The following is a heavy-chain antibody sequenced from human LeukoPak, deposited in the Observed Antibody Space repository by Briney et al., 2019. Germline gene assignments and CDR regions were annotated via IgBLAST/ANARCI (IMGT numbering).Heavy chain of an antibody. J-gene: IGHJ4*02. CDR2: ISSSGGNT. V-gene: IGHV3-23*01. CDR1: GFTFSSYA. Sequence: GGSLRLSCAASGFTFSSYAMSWVRQAPGKGLEYVSAISSSGGNTYYADSVKGRFTISRDNSKNTLYLQMNRLRVEETEVYYCAKWYGSGSYYGDYWGQGTLVTVSS. D-gene: IGHD3-10*01. CDR3: AKWYGSGSYYGDY.